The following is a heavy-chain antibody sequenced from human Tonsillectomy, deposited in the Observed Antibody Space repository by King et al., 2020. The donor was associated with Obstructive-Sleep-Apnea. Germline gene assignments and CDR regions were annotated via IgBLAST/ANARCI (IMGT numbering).Heavy chain of an antibody. D-gene: IGHD3-22*01. J-gene: IGHJ3*02. CDR1: GFTFSSYW. V-gene: IGHV3-74*01. Sequence: VQLVESGGGLVQPGGSLRLSCAASGFTFSSYWMHWVRQAPGKGLVWVSRINSDGSSTSYADSVKGRFTISRDNAKNTLYLQMNSLRAEDTAVYYCARRAKHYYDSSGYYRPANDAFDIWGQGTMVTVSS. CDR2: INSDGSST. CDR3: ARRAKHYYDSSGYYRPANDAFDI.